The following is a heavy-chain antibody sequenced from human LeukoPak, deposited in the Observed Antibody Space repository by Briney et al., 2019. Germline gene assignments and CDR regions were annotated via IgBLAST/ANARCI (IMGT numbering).Heavy chain of an antibody. CDR3: ARSVAALYYFDS. J-gene: IGHJ4*02. CDR1: GGSISSYY. V-gene: IGHV4-59*08. Sequence: SETLPLTCTVSGGSISSYYWSWIRQPPGKGLEWIGYIYYSGSTNYNPSLKSRVTISVDTSKNQFSLKLSSVTAADTAVYFCARSVAALYYFDSWGQGTLVTVSS. CDR2: IYYSGST. D-gene: IGHD2-15*01.